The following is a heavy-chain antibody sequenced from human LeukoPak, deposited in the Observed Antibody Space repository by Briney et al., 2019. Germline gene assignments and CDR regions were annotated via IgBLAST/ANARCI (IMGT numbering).Heavy chain of an antibody. CDR3: ARDIVDSSQHPPRRASDAFDI. V-gene: IGHV3-11*01. Sequence: GGSLRLSCAASGFTFSDYYMSWIRQAPGKGLEWVSYISSSGSTIYYADSVEGRFTISRDNAKNSLYLQMNSLRAEDTAVYYCARDIVDSSQHPPRRASDAFDIWGQGTMVTVSS. J-gene: IGHJ3*02. CDR1: GFTFSDYY. D-gene: IGHD3-22*01. CDR2: ISSSGSTI.